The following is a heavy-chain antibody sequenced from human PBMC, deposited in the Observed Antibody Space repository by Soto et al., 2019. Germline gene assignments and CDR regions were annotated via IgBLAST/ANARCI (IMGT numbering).Heavy chain of an antibody. J-gene: IGHJ4*02. CDR1: GVIFSNFG. D-gene: IGHD1-26*01. V-gene: IGHV3-33*01. CDR2: IWHDGSNK. CDR3: AGFYVAAGAAPLEY. Sequence: GGSLRLSCAASGVIFSNFGMHWVRQAPGKGLEWVGIIWHDGSNKYYADSVEGRFTTSRDNSKNTVYLQMNSLRGEDTGIYYCAGFYVAAGAAPLEYWGQGTLVTVSS.